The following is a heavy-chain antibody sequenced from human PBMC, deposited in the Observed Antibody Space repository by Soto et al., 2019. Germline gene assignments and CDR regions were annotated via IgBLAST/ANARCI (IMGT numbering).Heavy chain of an antibody. J-gene: IGHJ4*02. V-gene: IGHV4-61*08. CDR3: TRGGHFYEYMI. Sequence: QVQLQESGPGLVKPSETMSLTCTVSDGSVSSYGYYWTWVRQAPGKGMEWIGYIAYNGGTSYNPSRRSRVTISVDTSKSQFSLDLSVANAADTALYYCTRGGHFYEYMIWGQGTLVTVSS. D-gene: IGHD3-3*02. CDR2: IAYNGGT. CDR1: DGSVSSYGYY.